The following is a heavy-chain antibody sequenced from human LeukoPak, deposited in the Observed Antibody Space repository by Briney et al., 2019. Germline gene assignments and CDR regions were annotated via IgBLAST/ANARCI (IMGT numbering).Heavy chain of an antibody. CDR1: GGSFSGYY. CDR2: INHSGST. D-gene: IGHD1-26*01. Sequence: PSETLSLTCAVYGGSFSGYYWSWIRQPPGKGLEWIGEINHSGSTNYNPSLKSRVTISVDTSKNQFSLKLSSVTAADTAVYYCARIRSGSYAPPRRPRFPFDYWGQGTLVTVSS. J-gene: IGHJ4*02. V-gene: IGHV4-34*01. CDR3: ARIRSGSYAPPRRPRFPFDY.